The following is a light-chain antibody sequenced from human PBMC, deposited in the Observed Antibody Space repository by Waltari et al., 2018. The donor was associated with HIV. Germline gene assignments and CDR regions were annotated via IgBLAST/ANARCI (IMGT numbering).Light chain of an antibody. CDR1: SRDVGGYNL. V-gene: IGLV2-23*02. CDR3: CAYAGSTTYVI. J-gene: IGLJ2*01. CDR2: EVS. Sequence: QSALTQPASVSGSPGQSITISCPGTSRDVGGYNLVSWYQQHPGKAPKLMIYEVSKRPSGVSNRFSGSKSGNTASLTISGLQAEDEADYYCCAYAGSTTYVIFGGGTKLTVL.